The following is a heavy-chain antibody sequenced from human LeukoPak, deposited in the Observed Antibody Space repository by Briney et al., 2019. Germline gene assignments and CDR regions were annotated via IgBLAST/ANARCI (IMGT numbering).Heavy chain of an antibody. V-gene: IGHV4-59*08. J-gene: IGHJ4*02. CDR2: IYYSGST. D-gene: IGHD6-19*01. Sequence: SETLSLICTVSGGSISSYYWSWIRQPPGKGLEWIGYIYYSGSTNYNPSLKSRVTISVDTSKNQFSLKLSSVTAADTAVYYCATQYSSGWYGYWGQGTLVTVSS. CDR1: GGSISSYY. CDR3: ATQYSSGWYGY.